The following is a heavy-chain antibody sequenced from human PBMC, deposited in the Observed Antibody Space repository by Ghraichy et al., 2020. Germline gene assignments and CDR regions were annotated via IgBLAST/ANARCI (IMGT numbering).Heavy chain of an antibody. J-gene: IGHJ3*02. CDR2: ISGSGGST. V-gene: IGHV3-23*01. D-gene: IGHD3-22*01. CDR1: GFTFSSYA. Sequence: GGSLNISCAASGFTFSSYAMSWVRQAPGKGLEWVSAISGSGGSTYYADSVKGRFTISRDNSKTTLYLQMNSLRAEDTAVYYCAKDGYYYDSSGHAFDIWGQGTMVTVSS. CDR3: AKDGYYYDSSGHAFDI.